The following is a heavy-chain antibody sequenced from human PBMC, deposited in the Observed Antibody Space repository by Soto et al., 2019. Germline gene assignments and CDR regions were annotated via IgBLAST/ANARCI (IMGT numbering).Heavy chain of an antibody. D-gene: IGHD2-15*01. Sequence: PGGSLRLSCAASGFTFSSYAMSWVRQAPGKGLEWVSAISGSGGSTYYADSVKGRFTISRDNSKNTLYLQMNSLRAEDTAVYYCAKAGCSGGSCYYLDYWGQGTLVTVSS. CDR1: GFTFSSYA. CDR3: AKAGCSGGSCYYLDY. V-gene: IGHV3-23*01. CDR2: ISGSGGST. J-gene: IGHJ4*02.